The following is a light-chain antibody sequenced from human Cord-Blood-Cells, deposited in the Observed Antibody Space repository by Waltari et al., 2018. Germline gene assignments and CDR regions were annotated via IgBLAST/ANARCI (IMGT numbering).Light chain of an antibody. CDR2: GAS. Sequence: EIVLMQSPGTLSLSPGDRATLSCRASQRVSSSYLAWYQQKPGQAPRLLIYGASSSATGIPDRFSGSGSATDFTLTISRLEPEDFAVYYCQQYGSSPPITFGQGTRLEMK. CDR3: QQYGSSPPIT. V-gene: IGKV3-20*01. J-gene: IGKJ5*01. CDR1: QRVSSSY.